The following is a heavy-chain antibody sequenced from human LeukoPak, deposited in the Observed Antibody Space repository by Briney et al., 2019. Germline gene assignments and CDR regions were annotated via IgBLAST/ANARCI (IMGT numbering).Heavy chain of an antibody. Sequence: GGSLRLSCEASGFTFSTHAMTWVRQAPGKGLEWVSAISGSGGSTYYADSVKGRLTISRDNSKNTLYLQMNSLRAEDTAVYYCVSIRGTKYFEYWGQGTLVTVSS. CDR2: ISGSGGST. V-gene: IGHV3-23*01. CDR1: GFTFSTHA. CDR3: VSIRGTKYFEY. J-gene: IGHJ1*01.